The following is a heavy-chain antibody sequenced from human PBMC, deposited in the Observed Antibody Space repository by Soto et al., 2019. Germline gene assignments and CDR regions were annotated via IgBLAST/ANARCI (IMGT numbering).Heavy chain of an antibody. CDR3: ARGRFSSSWSYGMDV. CDR1: GGSFSGYY. J-gene: IGHJ6*02. CDR2: INHSGST. V-gene: IGHV4-34*01. Sequence: SETLSLTCAVYGGSFSGYYWSWIRQPPGKGLEWIGEINHSGSTNYNPSLKSRVTILVDTSKNQFSLKLSSVTAADTAVYYCARGRFSSSWSYGMDVWGQGTTVTVSS. D-gene: IGHD6-13*01.